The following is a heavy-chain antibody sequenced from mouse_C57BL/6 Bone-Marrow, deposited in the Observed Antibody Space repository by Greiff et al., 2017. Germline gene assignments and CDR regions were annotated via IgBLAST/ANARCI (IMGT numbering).Heavy chain of an antibody. CDR1: GYTFTSYW. Sequence: VQLQQSGAELVKPGASVKLSCKASGYTFTSYWMHWVKQRPGRGLEWIGRIDPNSGGTKYNEKFKSKATLTVDKPSSTAYMQLSSLTSEDSAVYYGARISSYHYGPGHCDVWGTGTTVTVSS. J-gene: IGHJ1*03. CDR3: ARISSYHYGPGHCDV. V-gene: IGHV1-72*01. CDR2: IDPNSGGT. D-gene: IGHD1-1*01.